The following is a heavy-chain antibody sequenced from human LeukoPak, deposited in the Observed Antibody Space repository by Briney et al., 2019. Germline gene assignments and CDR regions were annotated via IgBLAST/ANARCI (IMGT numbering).Heavy chain of an antibody. V-gene: IGHV4-34*01. Sequence: TSETLSLTCAVYGGSFSGYYWSWIRQPPGKGLEWIGEINHSGSTNYNPSLKSRVTISVDTSKNQFSLKLSSVTAADTAVYYCASRSSYYDSSGYYSGYYYYYMDVWGKGTTVTVSS. D-gene: IGHD3-22*01. J-gene: IGHJ6*03. CDR1: GGSFSGYY. CDR3: ASRSSYYDSSGYYSGYYYYYMDV. CDR2: INHSGST.